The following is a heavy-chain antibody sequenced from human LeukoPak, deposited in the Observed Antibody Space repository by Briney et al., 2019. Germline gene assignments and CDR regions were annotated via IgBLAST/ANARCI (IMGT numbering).Heavy chain of an antibody. V-gene: IGHV3-23*01. CDR3: ATLPGGDLPPDC. CDR2: ISDSGDRT. D-gene: IGHD3-16*01. Sequence: GGTLRLSSAASGFTSCSCIMNAIRQAPGHGVGWGSGISDSGDRTPSADSVTGRFTVPRDNSKHTPYSHMNRLRPEATAVYYCATLPGGDLPPDCWGQGTLVTVSS. CDR1: GFTSCSCI. J-gene: IGHJ4*02.